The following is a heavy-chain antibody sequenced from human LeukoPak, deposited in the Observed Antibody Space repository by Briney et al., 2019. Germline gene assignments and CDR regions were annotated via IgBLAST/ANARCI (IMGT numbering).Heavy chain of an antibody. V-gene: IGHV4-61*02. CDR2: IYTSGST. J-gene: IGHJ5*02. CDR1: GGSISSGSYY. Sequence: SETLSLTCTVSGGSISSGSYYWSWIRQPAGKGLEWIGRIYTSGSTNYNPSLKSRVTISVDTSKNQFSLKLSSVTAADTAVYYCARGSIAARPVWFDPWGQGTLVTVSS. D-gene: IGHD6-6*01. CDR3: ARGSIAARPVWFDP.